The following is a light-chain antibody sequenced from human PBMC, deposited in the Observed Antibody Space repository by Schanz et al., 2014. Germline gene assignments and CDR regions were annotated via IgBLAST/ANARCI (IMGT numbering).Light chain of an antibody. Sequence: IQLTQSPSSLSASVGDRATITCRANQGISSYLAWYQQKPGKAPELLIYDASTLQSGVPSRFSGSGSGTDFTLSISSLQPEDFATYYCQQFNSYPLTFGGGTKVEIK. J-gene: IGKJ4*01. CDR3: QQFNSYPLT. CDR1: QGISSY. CDR2: DAS. V-gene: IGKV1-9*01.